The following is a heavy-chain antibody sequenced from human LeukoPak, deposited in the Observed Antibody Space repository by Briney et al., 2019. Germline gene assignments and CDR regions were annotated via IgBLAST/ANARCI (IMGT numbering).Heavy chain of an antibody. CDR1: GFTVSSNY. V-gene: IGHV3-21*01. CDR2: ITSGSNYI. CDR3: AAEVTYGHRGQYFDY. Sequence: PGGSLRLSCAASGFTVSSNYMSWDRQAPGKGLEWLSSITSGSNYIYYTDSVQGRFTISRDNAKKSLYLQINSLRSEDTAVYYCAAEVTYGHRGQYFDYWGQGTLVTVSS. D-gene: IGHD3-10*01. J-gene: IGHJ4*02.